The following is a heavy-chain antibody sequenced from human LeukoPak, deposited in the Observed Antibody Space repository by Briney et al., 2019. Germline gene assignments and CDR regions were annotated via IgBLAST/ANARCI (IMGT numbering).Heavy chain of an antibody. CDR1: GGSSSGNY. D-gene: IGHD3-10*01. CDR3: ARGYGSGSYFAY. Sequence: SETLSLTCAVYGGSSSGNYWSWIRQTPGKGLEWIGEINRGGSTNYNPSLKSRVTISVDTSKNQFSLRLNSVTAADTAVYYCARGYGSGSYFAYRGQGTLVTVSS. J-gene: IGHJ4*02. V-gene: IGHV4-34*01. CDR2: INRGGST.